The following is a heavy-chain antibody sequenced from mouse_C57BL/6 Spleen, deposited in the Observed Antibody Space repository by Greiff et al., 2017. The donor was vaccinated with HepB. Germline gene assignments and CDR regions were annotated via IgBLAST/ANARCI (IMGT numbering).Heavy chain of an antibody. Sequence: GQGLEWIGEIDPSDSYTNYNQKFKGKATLTVDTSSSTAYMQLSSLTSEDSAVYYCARGISTGDFDYWGQGTTLTVSS. CDR2: IDPSDSYT. CDR3: ARGISTGDFDY. V-gene: IGHV1-50*01. D-gene: IGHD1-1*01. J-gene: IGHJ2*01.